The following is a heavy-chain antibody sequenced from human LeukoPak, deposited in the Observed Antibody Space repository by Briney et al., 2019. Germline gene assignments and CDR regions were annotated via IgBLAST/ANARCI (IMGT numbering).Heavy chain of an antibody. V-gene: IGHV4-4*02. Sequence: PSGTLSLTCAVSGGSISSSNWWSWVRQPPGKGLEWIGEIYHSGSTNYNPSLKSRVTISVDKSKNQFSLKLSSVTAADTAVYYCARGLTTVTTFNWFDPWGQGTLVTVSS. CDR1: GGSISSSNW. CDR3: ARGLTTVTTFNWFDP. D-gene: IGHD4-17*01. CDR2: IYHSGST. J-gene: IGHJ5*02.